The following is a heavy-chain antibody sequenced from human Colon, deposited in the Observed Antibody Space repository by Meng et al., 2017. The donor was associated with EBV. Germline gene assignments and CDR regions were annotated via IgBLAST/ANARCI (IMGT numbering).Heavy chain of an antibody. D-gene: IGHD3-10*01. J-gene: IGHJ5*02. CDR3: ARRGPSGNFSP. CDR1: VGSFRDYY. V-gene: IGHV4-34*01. Sequence: LQQGGAGVLKPSGTLSRSCAVYVGSFRDYYWTWIRHPPGKGLEWIGEIDHRGNTKYNPSLKSRVTISLDTSKKQFSLKVSSVTAADSAVYYCARRGPSGNFSPWSQGALVTVSS. CDR2: IDHRGNT.